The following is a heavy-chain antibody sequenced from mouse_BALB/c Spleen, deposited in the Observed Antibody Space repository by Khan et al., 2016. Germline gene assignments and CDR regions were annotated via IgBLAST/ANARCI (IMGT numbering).Heavy chain of an antibody. CDR3: ARRDDNYVFFSY. CDR2: IWSGGST. V-gene: IGHV2-2*02. J-gene: IGHJ3*01. D-gene: IGHD2-1*01. Sequence: QVQLKQSGPGLVQPSQSLSITCTFSGFSLSGYGIHWIRQSPGKGLEWLGVIWSGGSTDYNAAFITRLNISKYNSKSQVFFKMNSLQPNDTAIYYCARRDDNYVFFSYWGQGTQVTVSA. CDR1: GFSLSGYG.